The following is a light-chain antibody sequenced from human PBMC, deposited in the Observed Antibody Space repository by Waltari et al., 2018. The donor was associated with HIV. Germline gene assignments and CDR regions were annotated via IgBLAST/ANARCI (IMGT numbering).Light chain of an antibody. Sequence: EIVLTQSPATLSLSPGERATLDCRASQGVSSYLAWLQQKPGKAPRLLIYGASNRATGIPARFSGSGSGTDFTLTISSLEPEDFAVYYCQQRSNWPITFGQGTRLEIK. CDR3: QQRSNWPIT. V-gene: IGKV3-11*01. CDR2: GAS. CDR1: QGVSSY. J-gene: IGKJ5*01.